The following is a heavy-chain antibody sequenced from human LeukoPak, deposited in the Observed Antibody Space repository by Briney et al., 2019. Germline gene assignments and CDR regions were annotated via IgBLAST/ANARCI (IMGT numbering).Heavy chain of an antibody. CDR1: GGSFSVSGYY. Sequence: SETLSLTCSVSGGSFSVSGYYWGWMRQPPGKGLEWIGNIYYSGNRYYNPSLKSRVAISVDTSKSQVSLRLSSVTAADAAVYYCARGDYGDYPYDHWGQGTLVTVSS. CDR3: ARGDYGDYPYDH. CDR2: IYYSGNR. J-gene: IGHJ4*02. D-gene: IGHD4-17*01. V-gene: IGHV4-39*07.